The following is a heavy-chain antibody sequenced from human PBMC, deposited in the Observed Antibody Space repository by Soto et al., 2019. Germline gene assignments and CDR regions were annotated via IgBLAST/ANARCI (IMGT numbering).Heavy chain of an antibody. CDR2: ISYDGSNK. CDR3: AKVPHIVVVTAIDY. V-gene: IGHV3-30*18. J-gene: IGHJ4*02. D-gene: IGHD2-21*02. Sequence: QVQLVESGGGVGQPGRSLRLSCAASGFTFSDYGMHWVRQAPGKGLEWVAVISYDGSNKYYADSVKGRFTISRDNSKNTLYLQMTSLRADVTAVYYCAKVPHIVVVTAIDYWGQGTLVTVSS. CDR1: GFTFSDYG.